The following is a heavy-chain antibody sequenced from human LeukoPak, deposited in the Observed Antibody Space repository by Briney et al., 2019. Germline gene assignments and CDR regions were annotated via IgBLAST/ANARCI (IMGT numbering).Heavy chain of an antibody. CDR2: IIWNGGST. CDR3: ARAPAYSGSYYYVY. V-gene: IGHV3-20*04. D-gene: IGHD1-26*01. CDR1: GFTFDDYG. J-gene: IGHJ4*02. Sequence: PGGSLRLSCAASGFTFDDYGMSWVRQAPGKGLELVSGIIWNGGSTGYADSVKGRFTISRDNAKNSLYLQMNSLRAEDTALYYCARAPAYSGSYYYVYWGQGTLVTVSS.